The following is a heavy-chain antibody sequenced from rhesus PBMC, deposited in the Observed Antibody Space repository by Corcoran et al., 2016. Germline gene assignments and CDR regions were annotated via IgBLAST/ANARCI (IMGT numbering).Heavy chain of an antibody. J-gene: IGHJ5-1*01. CDR1: GGSISGYSY. V-gene: IGHV4-73*01. Sequence: QVNLQQWGEGLVKPSETLSLTCAVYGGSISGYSYWTWIRQPPGKGLEWIGFIHDKRTNTNNSPSLKNRVNISKDTAKNQFSLRRTAGTAADTAVDYCVRDLSNRFDVWGPGVLVTVSS. CDR3: VRDLSNRFDV. CDR2: IHDKRTNT. D-gene: IGHD4-23*01.